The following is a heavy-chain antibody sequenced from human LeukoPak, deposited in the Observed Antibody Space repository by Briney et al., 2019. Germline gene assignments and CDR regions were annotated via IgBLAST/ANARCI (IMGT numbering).Heavy chain of an antibody. CDR1: GGSISTYY. CDR2: MSYSGYT. Sequence: SETLSLTCTVAGGSISTYYWSWIRQPPGMGPEWIGYMSYSGYTQYNPSLRSRVSISVDTSNNQFSLKMNSVTAADTAVYYCSRRVVESAAITERNWFDPWGQGILVTVSS. CDR3: SRRVVESAAITERNWFDP. V-gene: IGHV4-59*08. J-gene: IGHJ5*02. D-gene: IGHD5-24*01.